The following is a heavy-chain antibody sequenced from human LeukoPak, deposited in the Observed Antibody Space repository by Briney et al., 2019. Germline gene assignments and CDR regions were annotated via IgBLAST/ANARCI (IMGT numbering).Heavy chain of an antibody. J-gene: IGHJ4*02. CDR3: AKDVRGGDPNVEPTDH. D-gene: IGHD3-10*02. CDR2: ISGNGRRT. CDR1: RFTFSNYA. V-gene: IGHV3-23*01. Sequence: GGSLRLSCAASRFTFSNYAKSWVRKAPGKGLKWVSTISGNGRRTYYADSVKGRFTISRDNSKNTLSLQMNSLRAEDTAVYYCAKDVRGGDPNVEPTDHWGQGTVVIVSS.